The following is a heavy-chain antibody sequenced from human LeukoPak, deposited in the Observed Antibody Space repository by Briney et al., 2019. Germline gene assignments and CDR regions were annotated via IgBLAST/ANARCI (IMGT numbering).Heavy chain of an antibody. V-gene: IGHV3-48*03. CDR2: ISSNGRTM. D-gene: IGHD3-22*01. J-gene: IGHJ4*02. CDR3: ARADSGGYYSLPDY. Sequence: GGSLRLSCAASGFNFSNYEMNWVRQAPGKGLEWVSYISSNGRTMYYADSVKGRYTISRDNAENSLYLQMNSLRAEDTAVYYCARADSGGYYSLPDYWGQGTLVTVSS. CDR1: GFNFSNYE.